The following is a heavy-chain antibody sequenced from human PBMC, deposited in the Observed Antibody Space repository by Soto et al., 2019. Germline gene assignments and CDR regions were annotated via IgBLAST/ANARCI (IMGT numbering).Heavy chain of an antibody. CDR2: ISSGSSTI. CDR1: GFAFSTFT. V-gene: IGHV3-48*01. D-gene: IGHD2-15*01. Sequence: GGSLRLSCAASGFAFSTFTMNWVRQAPGKGLEWVSYISSGSSTIYYADSVKGRFTVSRDNAKNSLYLQMNSLRAEDTAVYYCARDVGYGSGGNWYSGNWGQGTLVTVSS. CDR3: ARDVGYGSGGNWYSGN. J-gene: IGHJ4*02.